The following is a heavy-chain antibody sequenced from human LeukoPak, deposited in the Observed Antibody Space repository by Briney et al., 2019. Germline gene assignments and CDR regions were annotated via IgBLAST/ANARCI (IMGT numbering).Heavy chain of an antibody. CDR2: INHSGST. V-gene: IGHV4-34*01. CDR3: ARVRGSSRWFDP. Sequence: SETLSLTCAVSGGSFSGYYWSWIRQPPGKGLEWIGEINHSGSTNYNPSLKSRVTISVDTSKNQFSLKLSSVTAADTAVYYCARVRGSSRWFDPWGQGTLVTVSS. J-gene: IGHJ5*02. CDR1: GGSFSGYY.